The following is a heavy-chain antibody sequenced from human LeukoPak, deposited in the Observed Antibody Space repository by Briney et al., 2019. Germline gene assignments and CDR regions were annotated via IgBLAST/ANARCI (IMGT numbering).Heavy chain of an antibody. J-gene: IGHJ3*02. CDR2: IHYSGRN. CDR3: ARLITMIVADAFDI. D-gene: IGHD3-22*01. V-gene: IGHV4-39*07. CDR1: GGSISSDTYY. Sequence: PSETLSLTCTVSGGSISSDTYYWAWIRQPPGKGLEWIASIHYSGRNYNNPSLNSRVTMSVDTSKNQFSLNLYSVTAADTALYYCARLITMIVADAFDIWGQGTMVTVSS.